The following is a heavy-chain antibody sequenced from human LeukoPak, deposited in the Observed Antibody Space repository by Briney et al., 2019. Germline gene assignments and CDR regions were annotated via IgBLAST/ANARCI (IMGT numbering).Heavy chain of an antibody. CDR2: IYYSGST. Sequence: SETLSLTCTVSGGSISSYYWSWIRQPPGKGLEWIGYIYYSGSTNYNPSLKSRVTISVDTSKNQFSLKLSSVTAADTAVYYCARADSSGYYLAFDIWGQGTMVTVSP. CDR3: ARADSSGYYLAFDI. CDR1: GGSISSYY. V-gene: IGHV4-59*01. D-gene: IGHD3-22*01. J-gene: IGHJ3*02.